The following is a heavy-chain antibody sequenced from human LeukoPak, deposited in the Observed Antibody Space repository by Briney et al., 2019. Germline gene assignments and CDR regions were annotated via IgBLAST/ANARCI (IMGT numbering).Heavy chain of an antibody. J-gene: IGHJ4*02. CDR3: AKKSGDSSGWFVDS. Sequence: GGSLRLSCAASGFTFSNYAMNWVRQAPGKGLEWVAVISYDGSNKYYVDSVKGRFTISRDNSKNTLYLQMNSLRAEDTAVYYCAKKSGDSSGWFVDSWGQGTLVTVSS. D-gene: IGHD6-19*01. CDR2: ISYDGSNK. V-gene: IGHV3-30*18. CDR1: GFTFSNYA.